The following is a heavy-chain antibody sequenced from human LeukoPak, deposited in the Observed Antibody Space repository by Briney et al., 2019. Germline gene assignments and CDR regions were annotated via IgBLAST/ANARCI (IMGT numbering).Heavy chain of an antibody. CDR3: ARGRRYCSGGSCNYDY. Sequence: SETLSLTGAVYGGSFRCCYWSWICQPQGKGQEWKGEINHSGSTNYNPSLKSQITITVDTSKNQFSLKLSSMTAADTAVYYCARGRRYCSGGSCNYDYWGQGTLVTVSS. J-gene: IGHJ4*02. CDR1: GGSFRCCY. D-gene: IGHD2-15*01. CDR2: INHSGST. V-gene: IGHV4-34*01.